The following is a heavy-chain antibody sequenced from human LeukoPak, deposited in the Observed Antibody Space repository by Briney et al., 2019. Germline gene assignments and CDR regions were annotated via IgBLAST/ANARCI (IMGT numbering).Heavy chain of an antibody. V-gene: IGHV4-38-2*02. D-gene: IGHD3-3*01. Sequence: SETLSLTCSVSGYSISGGNYWGWIRQPPGKGLEWIGSIYQSGCTYYYPSFTGRGTISLDTSKNQFSLKVNSVTAADTTVYFCARVPTIYLRSPFYYGGQGTRVSVSS. CDR3: ARVPTIYLRSPFYY. CDR2: IYQSGCT. J-gene: IGHJ4*02. CDR1: GYSISGGNY.